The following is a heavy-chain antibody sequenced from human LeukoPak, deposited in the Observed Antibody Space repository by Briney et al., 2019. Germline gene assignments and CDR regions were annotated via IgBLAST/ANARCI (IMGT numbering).Heavy chain of an antibody. D-gene: IGHD2-15*01. V-gene: IGHV4-4*07. CDR2: IYTSGST. CDR1: GYSISSGYY. CDR3: ARDKRVGYCSGGSCYYFDY. J-gene: IGHJ4*02. Sequence: SETLSLTCTVSGYSISSGYYWSWIRQPAGKGLEWIGRIYTSGSTNYNPSLKSRVTMSVDTSKNQFSLKLSSVTAADTAVYYCARDKRVGYCSGGSCYYFDYWGQGTLVTVSS.